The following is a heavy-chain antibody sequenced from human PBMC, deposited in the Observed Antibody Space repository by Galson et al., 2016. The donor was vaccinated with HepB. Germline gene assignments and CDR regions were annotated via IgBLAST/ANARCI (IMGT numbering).Heavy chain of an antibody. D-gene: IGHD2-2*03. V-gene: IGHV3-23*01. J-gene: IGHJ4*02. CDR3: AKGYLGYCSSRTCDRDVGSNY. Sequence: SLRLSCAASGFTFNNYAMSWVRQAPGKGLEWVSGINSNGGDTYYEDSVKGRFSISRDNSKNTLYLQMSSLRVEDTAVYYCAKGYLGYCSSRTCDRDVGSNYWGQGTLVTVSS. CDR1: GFTFNNYA. CDR2: INSNGGDT.